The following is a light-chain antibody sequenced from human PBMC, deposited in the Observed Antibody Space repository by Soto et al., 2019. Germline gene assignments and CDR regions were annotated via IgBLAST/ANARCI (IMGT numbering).Light chain of an antibody. J-gene: IGKJ2*01. Sequence: EIVLTQSPAILSLSPGQRATLSCRASQSVSSYLAWYQHKPGQAPRLLIYEASNRATGIPARFSGRGSGTDFTLIISRLEPEDFAVYYCQQRTKWPGTFGQGTKLEIK. CDR1: QSVSSY. V-gene: IGKV3-11*01. CDR2: EAS. CDR3: QQRTKWPGT.